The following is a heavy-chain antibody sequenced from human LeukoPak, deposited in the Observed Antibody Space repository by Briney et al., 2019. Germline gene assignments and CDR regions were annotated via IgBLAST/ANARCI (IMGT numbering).Heavy chain of an antibody. D-gene: IGHD3-3*01. CDR2: VYYSGST. J-gene: IGHJ4*02. Sequence: GSLRLSCAASGFTFRSYEMNWVRQAPGKGLEWIGSVYYSGSTYSNPSLKSRVTIFVDTSKNQFSLKLTSVTAADTGVYYCARLNNEFWYWGQGTLVTVSS. CDR3: ARLNNEFWY. V-gene: IGHV4-59*05. CDR1: GFTFRSYE.